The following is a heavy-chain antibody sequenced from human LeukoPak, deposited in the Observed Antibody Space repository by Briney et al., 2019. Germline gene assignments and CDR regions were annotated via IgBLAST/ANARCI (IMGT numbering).Heavy chain of an antibody. Sequence: PGGSLRLSCAASGFTFSSYAMSWVRQAQGKGREWVSYISRSVSTIYYADSVKGRFTISRDNAKNSLYLQMNSLRAEDTAVYYCARWSGSYCDYWGQGTLVTVSS. V-gene: IGHV3-48*03. D-gene: IGHD1-26*01. CDR1: GFTFSSYA. J-gene: IGHJ4*02. CDR3: ARWSGSYCDY. CDR2: ISRSVSTI.